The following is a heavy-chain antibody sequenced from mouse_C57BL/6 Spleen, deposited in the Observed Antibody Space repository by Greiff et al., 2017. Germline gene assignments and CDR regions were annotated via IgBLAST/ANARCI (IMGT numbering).Heavy chain of an antibody. Sequence: VQLQQSGTVLARPGASVKMSCKTSGYTFTSYWMHWVKQRPGQGLEWIGAIYPGNSDTSYNQKFKGKAKLTAGTSASTAYIELSSLTNEDSAVYYCTRAIITTVVASTDAMDYWGQGTSVTVSS. J-gene: IGHJ4*01. CDR3: TRAIITTVVASTDAMDY. V-gene: IGHV1-5*01. CDR1: GYTFTSYW. CDR2: IYPGNSDT. D-gene: IGHD1-1*01.